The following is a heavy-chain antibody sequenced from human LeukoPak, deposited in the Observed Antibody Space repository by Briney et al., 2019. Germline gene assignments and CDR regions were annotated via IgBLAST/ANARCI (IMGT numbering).Heavy chain of an antibody. D-gene: IGHD3-9*01. J-gene: IGHJ4*02. CDR3: ARDYIDNED. V-gene: IGHV3-74*01. CDR1: GFTFNHYW. Sequence: GGSLRLSCVASGFTFNHYWMYLVRQAPGKGLEWVSLINKDGSNTRYADSVEGRFTMSRDNANNTLYLQMNSLRVEDTAIYYCARDYIDNEDWGQGTLVTVSS. CDR2: INKDGSNT.